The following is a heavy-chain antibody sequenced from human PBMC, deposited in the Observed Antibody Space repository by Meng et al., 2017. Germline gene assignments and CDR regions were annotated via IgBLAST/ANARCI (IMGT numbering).Heavy chain of an antibody. CDR2: ISGSGGST. Sequence: GGSRLSCAASGFTFSSYAMSWVRQAPGKGLEWVSAISGSGGSTYYADSVKGRFTISRDNSKNTLYLQMNSLRAEDTAVYYCAKDLIIVGATTRFTDYFDYWGQGTLVTVSS. CDR1: GFTFSSYA. CDR3: AKDLIIVGATTRFTDYFDY. V-gene: IGHV3-23*01. D-gene: IGHD1-26*01. J-gene: IGHJ4*02.